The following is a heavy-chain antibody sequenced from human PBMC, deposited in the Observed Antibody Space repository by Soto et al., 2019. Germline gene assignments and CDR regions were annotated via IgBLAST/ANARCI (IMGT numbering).Heavy chain of an antibody. Sequence: PGGSLRLCCTASGFSFSDYAMSWVRQAPGKGLEWVSVISESGGSTHYADSVRGRFTVSRDNSKNSLSLRMNSLRDEDTAVYFFAKRSPYSSGWYSPIFDYWGQGALVTVSS. D-gene: IGHD6-13*01. CDR3: AKRSPYSSGWYSPIFDY. CDR2: ISESGGST. J-gene: IGHJ4*02. CDR1: GFSFSDYA. V-gene: IGHV3-23*01.